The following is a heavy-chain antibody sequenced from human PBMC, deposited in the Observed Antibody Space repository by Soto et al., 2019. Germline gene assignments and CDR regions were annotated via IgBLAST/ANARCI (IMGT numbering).Heavy chain of an antibody. J-gene: IGHJ3*01. V-gene: IGHV3-30-3*01. Sequence: QVQLVGSGGGVVQPGRSLRLSCAGSAFIFNAYTMHWARQPPGKGLEWVAVISYDGNSERYTDPVKGRFTVSRDNSKSTLYLQLNSLRSEDTAVYYCARDGFSGRSDGFDVWGQGTMVTVSS. CDR3: ARDGFSGRSDGFDV. CDR1: AFIFNAYT. D-gene: IGHD5-12*01. CDR2: ISYDGNSE.